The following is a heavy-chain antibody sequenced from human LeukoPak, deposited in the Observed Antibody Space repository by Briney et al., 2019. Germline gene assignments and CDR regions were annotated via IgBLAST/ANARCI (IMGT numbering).Heavy chain of an antibody. D-gene: IGHD6-13*01. CDR3: AAPPYSSSWTNWFDP. V-gene: IGHV3-30*02. J-gene: IGHJ5*02. Sequence: GGSLRLSCAASGFTFSSYGMHWVRQAPGKGLEWVAFIRYDGSNKYYADSVKGRFTISRDNAKNSLYLQMNSLRAEDTAVYYCAAPPYSSSWTNWFDPWGQGTLVTVSS. CDR2: IRYDGSNK. CDR1: GFTFSSYG.